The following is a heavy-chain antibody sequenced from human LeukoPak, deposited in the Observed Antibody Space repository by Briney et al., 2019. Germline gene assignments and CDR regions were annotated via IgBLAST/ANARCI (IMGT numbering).Heavy chain of an antibody. CDR2: MNPNSGNT. Sequence: ASVKVSCKASGYTFTSYDINWVRQATGQGLEWMGWMNPNSGNTGYAQKFQGRVTMTRNTSISTAYMELRSLRSEDTAVYYCARGLGTMVRGVITSYYYYYYMDVWGKGTTVTISS. V-gene: IGHV1-8*01. CDR1: GYTFTSYD. CDR3: ARGLGTMVRGVITSYYYYYYMDV. J-gene: IGHJ6*03. D-gene: IGHD3-10*01.